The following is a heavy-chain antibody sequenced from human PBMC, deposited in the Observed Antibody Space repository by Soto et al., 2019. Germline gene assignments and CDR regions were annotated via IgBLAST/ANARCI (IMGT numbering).Heavy chain of an antibody. CDR3: AKPSYDFWSGYYHPFDY. V-gene: IGHV3-33*03. Sequence: GGSLRLSCAASGFSFSSHGMHWVRQAPGKGLEWVAIIWYDGSLEYYADSVKGRFTVSRDNSKNTLYLQMNSLRVEDTAVYYCAKPSYDFWSGYYHPFDYWGQGTLVTVSS. CDR1: GFSFSSHG. D-gene: IGHD3-3*01. CDR2: IWYDGSLE. J-gene: IGHJ4*02.